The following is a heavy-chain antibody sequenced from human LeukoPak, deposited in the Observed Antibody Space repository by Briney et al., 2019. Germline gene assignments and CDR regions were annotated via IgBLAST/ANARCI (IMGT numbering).Heavy chain of an antibody. CDR2: IYTSGST. J-gene: IGHJ5*02. CDR1: GGFISTYY. CDR3: ARDPMGGGFDP. V-gene: IGHV4-4*07. Sequence: SETLSLTCTVSGGFISTYYWSWIRQPAGKGLEWIGRIYTSGSTNYNPSLKSRVTMSVDTSKNQFSLKLSSATAADTAVYYCARDPMGGGFDPWGQGTLVTVSS. D-gene: IGHD3-10*01.